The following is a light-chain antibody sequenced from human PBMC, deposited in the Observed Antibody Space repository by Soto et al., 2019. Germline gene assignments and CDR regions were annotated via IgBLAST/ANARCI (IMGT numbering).Light chain of an antibody. CDR1: SSDVGGYNY. J-gene: IGLJ2*01. Sequence: QSVLTQPPSASGSPGQSVTISCTGTSSDVGGYNYVSWYQQHPGKAPKFMIYEVSKRPSGVPERFSGSKSGNTASLTVSGLQADDEADYYCSSYAGSNNPVIFGGGTKVTVL. CDR3: SSYAGSNNPVI. V-gene: IGLV2-8*01. CDR2: EVS.